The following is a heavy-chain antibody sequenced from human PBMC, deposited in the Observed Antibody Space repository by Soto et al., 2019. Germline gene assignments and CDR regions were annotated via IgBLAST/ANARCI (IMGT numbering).Heavy chain of an antibody. CDR2: IIPIFGTA. CDR3: AREDAVTRGFDP. CDR1: GGTFSSYA. V-gene: IGHV1-69*13. Sequence: AASVKVSCKASGGTFSSYAISWVRQAPGQGLEWMGGIIPIFGTANYAQKFQGRVTITADESTSTAYMELSSLRSEDTAVYYCAREDAVTRGFDPWGQGTLVTVSS. J-gene: IGHJ5*02. D-gene: IGHD2-21*02.